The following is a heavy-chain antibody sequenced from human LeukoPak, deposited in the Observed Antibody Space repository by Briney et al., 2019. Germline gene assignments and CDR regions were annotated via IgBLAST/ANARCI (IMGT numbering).Heavy chain of an antibody. D-gene: IGHD1-26*01. CDR2: ISAYNGNT. J-gene: IGHJ3*02. Sequence: ASVKVSCKASGYTFTSYGISWVRQAPGQGLEWMGWISAYNGNTNYAQKLQGRVTMTTDTSTSTAYMELRSLRSDDTAVYYCARALSGNYSPDAFDIWGQGTMVTVSS. V-gene: IGHV1-18*01. CDR3: ARALSGNYSPDAFDI. CDR1: GYTFTSYG.